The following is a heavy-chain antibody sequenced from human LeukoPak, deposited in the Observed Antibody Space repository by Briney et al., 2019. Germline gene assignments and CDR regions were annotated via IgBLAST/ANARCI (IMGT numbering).Heavy chain of an antibody. CDR1: GFTFSSYA. Sequence: GGSLRHSCAASGFTFSSYAMNWVRQAPGKGLEWVSAISGSSDSTYYADSVKGRFTISRDNSKNTLYLQMNSLSAEDTAVYYCAKDRTDRGYWGQGTLVTVSS. CDR3: AKDRTDRGY. J-gene: IGHJ4*02. D-gene: IGHD2-8*02. CDR2: ISGSSDST. V-gene: IGHV3-23*01.